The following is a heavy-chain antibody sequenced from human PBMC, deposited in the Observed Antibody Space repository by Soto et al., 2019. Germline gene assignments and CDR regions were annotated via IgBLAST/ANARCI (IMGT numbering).Heavy chain of an antibody. Sequence: ASVKVSCKASGDTFTSYAMHWVRQAPGQRLEWMGWINAGNGNTKYSQKFQGRVAITRDTSASTAYMELSSLRSEDTAVYYCASYRITMVRGVIPALDYWGQGTLVTVSS. CDR3: ASYRITMVRGVIPALDY. D-gene: IGHD3-10*01. CDR1: GDTFTSYA. V-gene: IGHV1-3*01. CDR2: INAGNGNT. J-gene: IGHJ4*02.